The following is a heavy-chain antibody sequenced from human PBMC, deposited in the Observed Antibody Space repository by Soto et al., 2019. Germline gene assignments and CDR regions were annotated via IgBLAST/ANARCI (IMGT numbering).Heavy chain of an antibody. V-gene: IGHV4-38-2*01. CDR1: GYSISSGYY. CDR2: IYHSGST. CDR3: ARANTWIQLWLFDY. Sequence: KPSDTWSLTCAVSGYSISSGYYWGLIRQPPGKGLEWIGSIYHSGSTYYNPSLKSRVTISVDTSKNQFSLKLSSVTAADTAVYYCARANTWIQLWLFDYWGQGTLVTVSS. J-gene: IGHJ4*02. D-gene: IGHD5-18*01.